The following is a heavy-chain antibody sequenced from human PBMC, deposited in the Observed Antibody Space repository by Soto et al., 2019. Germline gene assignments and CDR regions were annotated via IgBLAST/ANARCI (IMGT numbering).Heavy chain of an antibody. CDR1: GYTFTSYG. Sequence: ASVKVSCKASGYTFTSYGISWVRQAPGQGLEWMGWINAYNGNTNYAQKFQGRVTMTRDTSASTAYMELSSLRSEDTAVYYCAYSSGWDDAFDIWGQGTMVTVSS. J-gene: IGHJ3*02. D-gene: IGHD6-19*01. V-gene: IGHV1-18*01. CDR3: AYSSGWDDAFDI. CDR2: INAYNGNT.